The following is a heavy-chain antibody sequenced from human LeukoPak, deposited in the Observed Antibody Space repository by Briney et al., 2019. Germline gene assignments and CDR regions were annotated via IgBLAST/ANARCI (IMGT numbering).Heavy chain of an antibody. CDR3: VRETGYCSSTSCYNSGEYFQH. J-gene: IGHJ1*01. Sequence: ASVKVSCKASGYTFTGYYIHWVRQAPGQGLEWMAWINVNSGGTNSAQNFQGRVTMTRDTSISTANMEVSRLRSDDTAVYYCVRETGYCSSTSCYNSGEYFQHWGQGTLVTVSS. CDR2: INVNSGGT. D-gene: IGHD2-2*02. V-gene: IGHV1-2*02. CDR1: GYTFTGYY.